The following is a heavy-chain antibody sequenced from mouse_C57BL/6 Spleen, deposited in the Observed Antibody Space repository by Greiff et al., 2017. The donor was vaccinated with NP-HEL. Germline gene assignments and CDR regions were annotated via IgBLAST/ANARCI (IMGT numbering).Heavy chain of an antibody. Sequence: VQLQQPGAELVKPGASVKLSCKASGYTFTSYWMHWVKQRPGQGLEWIGMIHPNSGSTNYNEKFKSKATLTVDKSSSTAYMQLSSLTSDDSAVYYCARDDYDVDYYAMDYWGQGTSVTVSS. D-gene: IGHD2-4*01. CDR2: IHPNSGST. J-gene: IGHJ4*01. CDR1: GYTFTSYW. CDR3: ARDDYDVDYYAMDY. V-gene: IGHV1-64*01.